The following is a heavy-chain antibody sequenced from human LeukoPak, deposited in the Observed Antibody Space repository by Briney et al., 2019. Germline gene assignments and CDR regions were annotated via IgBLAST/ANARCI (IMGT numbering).Heavy chain of an antibody. D-gene: IGHD2-15*01. CDR2: IYYSGST. V-gene: IGHV4-39*02. Sequence: PSETLSLTCTVSGGSITIGSYYWGWIRQPPGKGLEWIGSIYYSGSTYYNPSLKSRVTISVDTSNKLFSLKLSSVTAADTAVYYSARVSCSGGACPFGSWFDPWGQGTLVTVSS. J-gene: IGHJ5*02. CDR3: ARVSCSGGACPFGSWFDP. CDR1: GGSITIGSYY.